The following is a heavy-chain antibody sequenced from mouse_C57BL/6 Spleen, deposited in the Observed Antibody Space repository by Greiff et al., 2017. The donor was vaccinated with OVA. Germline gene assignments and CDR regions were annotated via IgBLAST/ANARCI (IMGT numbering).Heavy chain of an antibody. CDR2: INPYNGDT. CDR1: GYSFTGYF. V-gene: IGHV1-20*01. J-gene: IGHJ2*01. D-gene: IGHD2-3*01. Sequence: EVQLQQSGPELVKPGASVKISCKASGYSFTGYFMNWVMQSPGQGLEWIGRINPYNGDTFYNQKFKGKATLTVDKSSSTAHMELRSLTSEDSAVYYCARDDQLDYWGQGTTLTVSS. CDR3: ARDDQLDY.